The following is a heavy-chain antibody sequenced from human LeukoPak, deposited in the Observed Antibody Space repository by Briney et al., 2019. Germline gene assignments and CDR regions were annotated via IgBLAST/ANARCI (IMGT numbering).Heavy chain of an antibody. Sequence: SETLSLTCTVSGDSISSGDYYWSWIRQPAGKGLEWIGRISSSGSTYYNPSLKSRATISVDTSKNQFSLKMTSVTAADTAFYFCARSEINDYMNYWGQGMPVTVSS. CDR3: ARSEINDYMNY. J-gene: IGHJ4*02. D-gene: IGHD4-11*01. CDR1: GDSISSGDYY. V-gene: IGHV4-61*02. CDR2: ISSSGST.